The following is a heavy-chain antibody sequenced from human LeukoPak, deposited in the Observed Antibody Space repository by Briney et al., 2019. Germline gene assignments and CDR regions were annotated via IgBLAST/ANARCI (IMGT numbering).Heavy chain of an antibody. J-gene: IGHJ4*02. V-gene: IGHV3-23*01. D-gene: IGHD3-16*02. CDR3: AKNRRVVIPFDY. CDR2: ISGSGGST. CDR1: GFTFSSYA. Sequence: GGSLRLSCAASGFTFSSYAMSWVRQAPGKGLEWVSAISGSGGSTYYTDSVKGQFTISRDNSKNTLYLQMNSLRAEDTAVYYCAKNRRVVIPFDYWGQGTLVTVST.